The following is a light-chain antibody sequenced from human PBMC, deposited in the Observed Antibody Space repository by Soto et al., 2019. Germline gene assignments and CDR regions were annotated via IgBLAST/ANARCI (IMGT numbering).Light chain of an antibody. V-gene: IGKV1-39*01. CDR2: AAS. CDR3: QQSYSTLIT. CDR1: QSISSY. J-gene: IGKJ5*01. Sequence: DIQMTQSPSSLSASVGGRVTITCRASQSISSYLNWYQQKPGKAPKLLIYAASSLQSGVPSRFSGSGSRTDFTLTISSLQPEDFATYYCQQSYSTLITFGQGTRLEIK.